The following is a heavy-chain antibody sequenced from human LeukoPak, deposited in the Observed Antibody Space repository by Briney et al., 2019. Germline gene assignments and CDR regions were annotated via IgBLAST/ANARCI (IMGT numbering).Heavy chain of an antibody. D-gene: IGHD2-2*01. CDR3: ARDPGGSTTYNWFDP. Sequence: ASVTVSCKASGYTFTGYYMHWVRQAPGQGLEWMGWINPNSGGTNYAQKFQGRVTITRDTAISTAYMQLSRLRSADPAVYYCARDPGGSTTYNWFDPWGQGTLVTVSS. CDR2: INPNSGGT. J-gene: IGHJ5*02. CDR1: GYTFTGYY. V-gene: IGHV1-2*02.